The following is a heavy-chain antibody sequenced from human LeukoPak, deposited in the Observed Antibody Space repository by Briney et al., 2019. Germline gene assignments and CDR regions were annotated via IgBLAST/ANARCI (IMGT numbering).Heavy chain of an antibody. CDR3: ARVGGFDSSGYYGGY. J-gene: IGHJ4*02. D-gene: IGHD3-22*01. CDR1: GFTFSTYS. Sequence: GGSLRLSCAAAGFTFSTYSMNWVRQAPGKGLEWVSSISSRSSYIYNADSVRGRFTISRDDAKNSLYLQMNSLRAEDTAVYYCARVGGFDSSGYYGGYWGQGTLVTVSS. CDR2: ISSRSSYI. V-gene: IGHV3-21*01.